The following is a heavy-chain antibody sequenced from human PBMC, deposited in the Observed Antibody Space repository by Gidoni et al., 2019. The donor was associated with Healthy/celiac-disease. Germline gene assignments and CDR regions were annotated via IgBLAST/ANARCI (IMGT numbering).Heavy chain of an antibody. CDR1: GFTFSSYA. J-gene: IGHJ4*02. CDR2: ITYDGSNK. CDR3: AREGTYVRGTLDY. Sequence: QVQLVESGGGVVQPGRSLRLSCAASGFTFSSYAMHWVRQAPGKGLEWVAVITYDGSNKYYADSVKGRFTISRDNSKNTLDLQMNSLRAEDTAVYYCAREGTYVRGTLDYWGQGTLVTVSS. D-gene: IGHD3-16*01. V-gene: IGHV3-30-3*01.